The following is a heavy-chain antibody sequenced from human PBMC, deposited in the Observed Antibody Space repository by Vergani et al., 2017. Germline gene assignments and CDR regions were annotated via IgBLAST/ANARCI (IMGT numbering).Heavy chain of an antibody. J-gene: IGHJ4*02. V-gene: IGHV3-23*01. Sequence: EVRLLESGGGLVQPGGSLRLSCAASGFTFNIYAMSWVRQAPGKGLEWVSTITYNGGRTSYADSVTGRFTISRDNSKNTLFLQLKTLRAEDTGVYYCAKGLGNRGYWGQGTLVTVSS. D-gene: IGHD3-16*01. CDR1: GFTFNIYA. CDR2: ITYNGGRT. CDR3: AKGLGNRGY.